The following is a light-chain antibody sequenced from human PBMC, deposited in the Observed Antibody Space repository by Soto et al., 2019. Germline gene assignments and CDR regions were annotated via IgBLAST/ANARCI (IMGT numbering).Light chain of an antibody. Sequence: EVVLTQSPATLSLSPGERATLSCRASQNVSIYLAWYQQKPGQVPRLLIYDATNRAAAIPPRFSGSGSGTDFTLTISSLEPEDFAGYYCQQRYSWPPLTFGGGTKVEIK. CDR2: DAT. J-gene: IGKJ4*01. CDR3: QQRYSWPPLT. V-gene: IGKV3-11*01. CDR1: QNVSIY.